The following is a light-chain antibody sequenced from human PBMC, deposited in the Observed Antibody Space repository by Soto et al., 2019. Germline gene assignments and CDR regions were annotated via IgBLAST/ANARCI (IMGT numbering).Light chain of an antibody. CDR1: QFISSW. CDR2: HAS. CDR3: QQTSSFPLT. J-gene: IGKJ4*01. Sequence: DIQMTQSPSILSASVGDRVTITCRASQFISSWLAWYQQKPGKVPKLLIFHASNLESGVPSRFSGSGSGTDFTLTISSLQPEDFATYYCQQTSSFPLTFGGGTKVDIK. V-gene: IGKV1-5*01.